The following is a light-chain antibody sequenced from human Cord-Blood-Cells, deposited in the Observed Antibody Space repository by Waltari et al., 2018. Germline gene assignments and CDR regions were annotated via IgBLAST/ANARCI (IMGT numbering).Light chain of an antibody. Sequence: DIQITQPPSSLSASVGARVTITCQASQDISNYLNWYQQKPGKAPKLLIYDASNLETGVPSRFSGSGSGTDFTFTISSLQPEDIATYYCQQYDNLPLTFGGGTKVEIK. CDR3: QQYDNLPLT. J-gene: IGKJ4*01. CDR2: DAS. V-gene: IGKV1-33*01. CDR1: QDISNY.